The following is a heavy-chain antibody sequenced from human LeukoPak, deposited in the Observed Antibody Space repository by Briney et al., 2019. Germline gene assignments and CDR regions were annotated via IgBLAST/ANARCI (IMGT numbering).Heavy chain of an antibody. V-gene: IGHV4-39*01. CDR3: ARHSGYSGFGPYDY. CDR2: IYYSGST. Sequence: PSETLSLTCTVSGGSISSSSYYWGWIRQPPGKGLEWIGSIYYSGSTYYNPSLKSRVTISVDTSKNQFSLKLSSVTAADTAVYYCARHSGYSGFGPYDYWGQGTLVTVSS. J-gene: IGHJ4*02. D-gene: IGHD5-12*01. CDR1: GGSISSSSYY.